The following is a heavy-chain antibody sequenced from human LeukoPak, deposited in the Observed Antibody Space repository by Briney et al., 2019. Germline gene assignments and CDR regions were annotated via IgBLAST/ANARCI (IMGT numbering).Heavy chain of an antibody. V-gene: IGHV3-66*01. J-gene: IGHJ4*02. CDR2: IYTSGST. CDR3: AKDRGGGVVVPAAILGRYFDY. D-gene: IGHD2-2*02. CDR1: GFTVSSNY. Sequence: PGGSLRLSCAASGFTVSSNYMSWVRQAPGKGLEWVSVIYTSGSTYYADSVKGRFTISRDNSKNTLYLQMNSLRAEDTAVYYCAKDRGGGVVVPAAILGRYFDYWGQGTLVTVSS.